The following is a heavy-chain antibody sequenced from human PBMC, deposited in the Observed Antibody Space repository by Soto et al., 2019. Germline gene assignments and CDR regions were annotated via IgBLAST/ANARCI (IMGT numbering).Heavy chain of an antibody. CDR1: GGTFTTYD. V-gene: IGHV1-69*06. CDR3: ARDRSSRWYNVTFYFDS. Sequence: QVQLVQSGAEVRKPGSSVKVSCNASGGTFTTYDISWVRQAPGQGLEWMGGIIPLFDATKYAQKFQCRVTITADKSTGTAYMELSSLRSEDTAMYYCARDRSSRWYNVTFYFDSCGHGTLVTVSS. D-gene: IGHD6-19*01. J-gene: IGHJ4*01. CDR2: IIPLFDAT.